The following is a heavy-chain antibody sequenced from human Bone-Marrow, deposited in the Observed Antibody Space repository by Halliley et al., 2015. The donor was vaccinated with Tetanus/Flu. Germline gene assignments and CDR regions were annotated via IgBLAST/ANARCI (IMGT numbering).Heavy chain of an antibody. CDR2: IYNSRTT. CDR1: GTYISTYF. Sequence: TLSLTCTISGTYISTYFWSWIRQPPGKGLEWIANIYNSRTTNYNPSLESRVSISVDTSMNQFSLKLSSVTAADTAIYYCARDMHFALCGQGTLVTVSS. V-gene: IGHV4-59*01. CDR3: ARDMHFAL. J-gene: IGHJ5*02.